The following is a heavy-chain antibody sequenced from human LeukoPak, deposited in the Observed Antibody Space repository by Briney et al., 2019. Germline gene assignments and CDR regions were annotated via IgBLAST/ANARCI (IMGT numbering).Heavy chain of an antibody. Sequence: GGSLRLSCAASGFTFSSYWMSWVRQAPGKGLEWVANIKQDESEKYYVDSVKGRFTISRDNAKNSLYLQMNSLRAEDTAVYYCARDYPAADDFWSGYYPDYWGQGTLVTVSS. CDR2: IKQDESEK. D-gene: IGHD3-3*01. J-gene: IGHJ4*02. CDR1: GFTFSSYW. V-gene: IGHV3-7*01. CDR3: ARDYPAADDFWSGYYPDY.